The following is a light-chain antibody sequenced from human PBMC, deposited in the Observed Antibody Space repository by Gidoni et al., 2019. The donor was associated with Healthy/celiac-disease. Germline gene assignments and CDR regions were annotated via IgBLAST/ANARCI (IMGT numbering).Light chain of an antibody. CDR1: QSISSW. J-gene: IGKJ1*01. CDR2: KAS. Sequence: DIQMTQSPSTLSASVGDRVTITGRASQSISSWLAWYQQKPGKAPKLLIYKASSLESGVPSRFSGSGSGTEFTLTISSLQPYDFATYYCQQYNSYSRTFGQGTKVEIK. V-gene: IGKV1-5*03. CDR3: QQYNSYSRT.